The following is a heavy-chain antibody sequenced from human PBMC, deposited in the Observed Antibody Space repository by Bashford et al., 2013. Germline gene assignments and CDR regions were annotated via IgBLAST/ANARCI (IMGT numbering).Heavy chain of an antibody. V-gene: IGHV4-59*08. Sequence: SWIRQPPGRDWSGLGISITWEHQLQPSLKGRVTISVDTSKNQFSLKLSSVTAADTAVYYCARLPRELRFHPGVYWGQGTLVTVSS. CDR3: ARLPRELRFHPGVY. CDR2: SITWEH. J-gene: IGHJ4*02. D-gene: IGHD3-3*01.